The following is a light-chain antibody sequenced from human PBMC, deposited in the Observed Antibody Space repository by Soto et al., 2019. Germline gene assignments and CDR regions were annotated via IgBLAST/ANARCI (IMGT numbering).Light chain of an antibody. J-gene: IGKJ1*01. CDR2: AAS. V-gene: IGKV3-15*01. CDR1: ESVGSK. Sequence: EIVMTQSPATLSVSPGERATLSCRASESVGSKLAWYQQKPGQAPRLLIYAASIRATGIPDRFSGSGSGTEFTLTISGPQSEDFAVYYCQQYNNWPPWTFGQGTKVEIK. CDR3: QQYNNWPPWT.